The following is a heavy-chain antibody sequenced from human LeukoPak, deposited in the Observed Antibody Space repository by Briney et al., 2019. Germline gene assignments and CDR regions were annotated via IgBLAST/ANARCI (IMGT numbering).Heavy chain of an antibody. V-gene: IGHV4-34*01. D-gene: IGHD3-10*01. CDR1: GGSFSGYY. CDR3: ARACALYYYGSGSYLHYYYYMDV. CDR2: INHSGST. Sequence: PSETLSLTCAVYGGSFSGYYWSWIRQPPGKGLEWIGEINHSGSTNYNPSLKSRVTISVDTPKNQFSLKLSSVTAADTAVYYCARACALYYYGSGSYLHYYYYMDVWGKGTTVTVSS. J-gene: IGHJ6*03.